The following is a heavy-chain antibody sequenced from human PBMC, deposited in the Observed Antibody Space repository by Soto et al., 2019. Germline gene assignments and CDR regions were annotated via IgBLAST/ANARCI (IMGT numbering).Heavy chain of an antibody. J-gene: IGHJ4*02. D-gene: IGHD2-2*01. CDR2: ISGSGGST. V-gene: IGHV3-23*01. Sequence: GGSLRLSCAASGFTFSSYAMSWVRQAPGKGLEWASAISGSGGSTSYADSVKGRFTISRDNSKNTLYLQMNSLRAEDTAVYYCAKDGIGYCISTSCYSVDYWGQGT. CDR1: GFTFSSYA. CDR3: AKDGIGYCISTSCYSVDY.